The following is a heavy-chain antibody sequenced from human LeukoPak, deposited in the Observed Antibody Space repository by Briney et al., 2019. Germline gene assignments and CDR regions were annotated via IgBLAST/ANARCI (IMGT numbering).Heavy chain of an antibody. D-gene: IGHD1-26*01. Sequence: SETLSLTCDVSGGSIIRTNWWSWVRQSPGQGLEWIGEISLSGHTNYNPSLQSRVTMSLDESKNQVSLDLASVTDADTAVYYCSRESGAFSPFGYWGQGTLVTVHS. CDR2: ISLSGHT. J-gene: IGHJ4*02. CDR3: SRESGAFSPFGY. CDR1: GGSIIRTNW. V-gene: IGHV4-4*02.